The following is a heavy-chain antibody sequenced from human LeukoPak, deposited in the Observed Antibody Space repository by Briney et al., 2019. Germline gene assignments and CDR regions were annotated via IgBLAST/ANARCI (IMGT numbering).Heavy chain of an antibody. Sequence: PSETLSLTCTVSGASISSYYWSWIRQPPGKGLEWIGYIYYSGSTNYNPSLKSRVTISVDTSKNQFSLKLSSVTAADTAVYYCARSRGYSPKYYYDSSGYYYWFDPWGQGTLVTVSS. D-gene: IGHD3-22*01. CDR2: IYYSGST. J-gene: IGHJ5*02. CDR3: ARSRGYSPKYYYDSSGYYYWFDP. V-gene: IGHV4-59*01. CDR1: GASISSYY.